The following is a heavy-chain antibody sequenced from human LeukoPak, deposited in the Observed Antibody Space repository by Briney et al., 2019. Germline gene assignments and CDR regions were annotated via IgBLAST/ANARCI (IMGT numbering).Heavy chain of an antibody. Sequence: SETLSLTCAVYGGSFSGYYWGWLRQPPGKGMEWIGSIYHSGNTYYNPSPKSRVTISVDTSKNQFSLKLSSVTAADTAVYYCARSLRFLEWLEEADAFDIWGQGTMVTVSS. CDR1: GGSFSGYY. V-gene: IGHV4-34*01. CDR2: IYHSGNT. CDR3: ARSLRFLEWLEEADAFDI. J-gene: IGHJ3*02. D-gene: IGHD3-3*01.